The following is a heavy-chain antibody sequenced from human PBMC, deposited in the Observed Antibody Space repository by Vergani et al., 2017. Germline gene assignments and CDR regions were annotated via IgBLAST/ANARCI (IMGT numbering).Heavy chain of an antibody. V-gene: IGHV1-69*02. CDR1: GGTFSSYT. CDR2: IIPILGIA. Sequence: QVQLVQSGAEVKKPGSSVKVSCKASGGTFSSYTISWVRQAPGQGLEWMGRIIPILGIANYAQKFQGRVTITADKSTSTAYMELSSLRSEDTAVYYCARVGGIQKHDYGDDSAAEYYYDGMDGWGQGTMVTVAS. D-gene: IGHD4-17*01. J-gene: IGHJ6*02. CDR3: ARVGGIQKHDYGDDSAAEYYYDGMDG.